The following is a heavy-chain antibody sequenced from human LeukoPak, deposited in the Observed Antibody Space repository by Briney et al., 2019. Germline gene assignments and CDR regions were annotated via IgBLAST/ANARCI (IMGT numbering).Heavy chain of an antibody. CDR1: GGTFSSYA. V-gene: IGHV1-8*02. J-gene: IGHJ3*02. Sequence: GASVKVSCKASGGTFSSYAISWVRQAPGQGLEWMGWMNPNSGNTGYAQKFQGRVTMTRNTSISTAYMELSSLRSEDTAVYYCARIAAAGTDDAFDIWGRGTMVTVSS. CDR2: MNPNSGNT. D-gene: IGHD6-13*01. CDR3: ARIAAAGTDDAFDI.